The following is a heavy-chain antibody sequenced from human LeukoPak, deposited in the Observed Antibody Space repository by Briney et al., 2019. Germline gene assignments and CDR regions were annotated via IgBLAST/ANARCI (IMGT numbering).Heavy chain of an antibody. CDR1: GGSFSGYY. CDR3: ARHPSNLRFYYYDMDV. Sequence: SETLSLTCAVYGGSFSGYYWSWIRQPPGKGLEWIGEINHSGSTNYNPSLKSRVTISVDTSKNQFSLKLSSVTAADTAVYSCARHPSNLRFYYYDMDVWGQGTTVTVSS. V-gene: IGHV4-34*01. J-gene: IGHJ6*02. D-gene: IGHD4-11*01. CDR2: INHSGST.